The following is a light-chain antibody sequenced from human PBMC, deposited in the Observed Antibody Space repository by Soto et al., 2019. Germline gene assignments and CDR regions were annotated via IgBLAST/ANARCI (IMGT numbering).Light chain of an antibody. CDR3: QHRYT. V-gene: IGKV3-11*01. CDR2: DVS. Sequence: EIVLTQSPATLSLSPGERATLSCRASQSVSTYLAWYQQKPGQAPRLLIYDVSNRATGIPSRFSGSGSGTDFTLTISSLEPEDFAVYYCQHRYTFGQGTKLEIK. CDR1: QSVSTY. J-gene: IGKJ2*01.